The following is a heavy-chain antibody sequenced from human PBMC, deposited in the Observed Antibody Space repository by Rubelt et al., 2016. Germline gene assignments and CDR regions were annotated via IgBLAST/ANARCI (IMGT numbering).Heavy chain of an antibody. J-gene: IGHJ4*02. Sequence: QVQLQESGPGLVKPSGTLSLTCAVSGGSISSSNWWSWVRQPPGKGLDWIGYIYYSGSTNYNPSLKSRVTISVDTSKNQFSLKLSSVTAADTAVYYCARHPTRGTVNYWGQGTLVTVSS. CDR1: GGSISSSNW. D-gene: IGHD1/OR15-1a*01. CDR3: ARHPTRGTVNY. V-gene: IGHV4-4*02. CDR2: IYYSGST.